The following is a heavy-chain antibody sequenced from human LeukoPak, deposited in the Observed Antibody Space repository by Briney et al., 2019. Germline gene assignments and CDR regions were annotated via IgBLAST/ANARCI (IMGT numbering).Heavy chain of an antibody. CDR1: GYTLTELS. CDR3: ATAGDYEGLFDY. V-gene: IGHV1-24*01. D-gene: IGHD4-17*01. J-gene: IGHJ4*02. Sequence: ASVKVSCMVSGYTLTELSMYWVRQAPGKGLEWMGGFDPEDGETIYAQKFQGRVTMTEDTSTDTAYMELSSLRSEDTAVYYCATAGDYEGLFDYWGQGTLVTVSS. CDR2: FDPEDGET.